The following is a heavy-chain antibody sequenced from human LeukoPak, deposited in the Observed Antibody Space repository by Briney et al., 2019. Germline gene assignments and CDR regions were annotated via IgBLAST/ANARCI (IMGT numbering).Heavy chain of an antibody. CDR3: ARSNSPPRDGYNYGWFDP. J-gene: IGHJ5*02. V-gene: IGHV4-39*01. CDR2: IYYSGST. D-gene: IGHD5-24*01. CDR1: GGSISSSSYY. Sequence: PSETLSLTCTVSGGSISSSSYYWGWIRQPPGKGLEWIGSIYYSGSTYYNPSLKSRVTISVDTSKNQFSLKLSSVTAADTAVYYCARSNSPPRDGYNYGWFDPWGRGTLVTVSS.